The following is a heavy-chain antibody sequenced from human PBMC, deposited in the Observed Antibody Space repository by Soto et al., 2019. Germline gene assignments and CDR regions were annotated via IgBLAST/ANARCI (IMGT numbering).Heavy chain of an antibody. CDR3: SKGDNLGPKSGYAFDH. J-gene: IGHJ4*02. CDR2: TYCSSKLYN. V-gene: IGHV6-1*01. CDR1: GDSVSSNTAS. Sequence: PSQTLSLTCAISGDSVSSNTASWNWIRQSPSRGLEWRGGTYCSSKLYNDYAASVKSRIIINPDTSNNPFNLQLNSVPPADTAVYFCSKGDNLGPKSGYAFDHWGQGIQVTVYS. D-gene: IGHD5-12*01.